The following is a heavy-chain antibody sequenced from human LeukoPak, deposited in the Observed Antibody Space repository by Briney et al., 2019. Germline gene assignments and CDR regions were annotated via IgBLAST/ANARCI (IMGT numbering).Heavy chain of an antibody. CDR1: GYTFTSYY. J-gene: IGHJ4*02. CDR3: ARGSGYCGGDCYLDY. CDR2: INPSGGST. V-gene: IGHV1-46*01. Sequence: GASVTVSCKASGYTFTSYYMHWVRQAPGQGLEWMGIINPSGGSTSCAQKFQGRVTMTRDTSTSTVYMELSSLRSEDTAVYYCARGSGYCGGDCYLDYWGQGTLVTVSS. D-gene: IGHD2-21*02.